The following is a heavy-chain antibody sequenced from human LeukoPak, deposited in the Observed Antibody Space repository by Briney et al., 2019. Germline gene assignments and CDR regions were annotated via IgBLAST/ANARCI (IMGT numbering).Heavy chain of an antibody. D-gene: IGHD6-25*01. CDR3: ARRRERIRSYWYFDL. Sequence: SDTLSLTCSVSGVSVSGYFWTWLRQSPGKGLEWIGYVYSSGSTNYNPSLRSRVIISVDTSKNQFSLRLSSVTAADTAVYYCARRRERIRSYWYFDLWGRGTLVTVSS. V-gene: IGHV4-59*08. CDR1: GVSVSGYF. J-gene: IGHJ2*01. CDR2: VYSSGST.